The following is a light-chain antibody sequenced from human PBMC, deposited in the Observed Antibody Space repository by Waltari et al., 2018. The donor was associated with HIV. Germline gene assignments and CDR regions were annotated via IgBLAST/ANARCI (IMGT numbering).Light chain of an antibody. V-gene: IGLV1-36*01. CDR3: AAWDDSLNGYV. CDR2: YYD. Sequence: QSVLTQSPSVSEAPRQRVTISCSGTSSNIGHNAVNWYQQVPGKAPKLRIYYYDLLSSGVADRFSGSKSGTSASLAIRGLQPEDEADYFCAAWDDSLNGYVFGSGTKVIV. J-gene: IGLJ1*01. CDR1: SSNIGHNA.